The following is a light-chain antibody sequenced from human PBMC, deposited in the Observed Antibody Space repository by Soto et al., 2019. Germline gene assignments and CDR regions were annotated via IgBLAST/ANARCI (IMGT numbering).Light chain of an antibody. CDR2: GAS. J-gene: IGKJ4*01. Sequence: EIVMTQPPATLSVSPGEGAALSCRASQSVSSSLAWYQQKPGQAPSLLIYGASTRATGIPARFSASGSGTEFTLAISSLQSEDFAVYYCQQYNNWPLTFGGGTKVDIK. CDR1: QSVSSS. V-gene: IGKV3-15*01. CDR3: QQYNNWPLT.